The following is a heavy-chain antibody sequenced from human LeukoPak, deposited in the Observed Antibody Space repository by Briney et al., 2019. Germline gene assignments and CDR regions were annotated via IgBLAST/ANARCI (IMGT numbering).Heavy chain of an antibody. CDR3: AKDSAYDFWSGYIDY. Sequence: GGSLRLSCAASGFTFSTYAMSWVRQAPGKGLEWVSVISGSGGTTYYADSVKGRFTISRDNSKNTLYLQMNSLRAEDTAVYYGAKDSAYDFWSGYIDYWGQGTRVTVSA. J-gene: IGHJ4*02. D-gene: IGHD3-3*01. V-gene: IGHV3-23*01. CDR2: ISGSGGTT. CDR1: GFTFSTYA.